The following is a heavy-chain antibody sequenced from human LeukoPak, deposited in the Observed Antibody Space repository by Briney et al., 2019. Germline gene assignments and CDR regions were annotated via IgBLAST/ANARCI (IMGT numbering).Heavy chain of an antibody. J-gene: IGHJ4*02. CDR1: GFTFDDYA. CDR2: INSDGSST. D-gene: IGHD3-22*01. CDR3: ARVKYYYDTSGYYFDY. V-gene: IGHV3-74*01. Sequence: GRSLRLSCAASGFTFDDYAMHWVRQAPGKGLEWVSGINSDGSSTNYADSVKGRFTISRDNAKNTLYLQMNSLRAEDTAVYYCARVKYYYDTSGYYFDYWGQGTLVTVSS.